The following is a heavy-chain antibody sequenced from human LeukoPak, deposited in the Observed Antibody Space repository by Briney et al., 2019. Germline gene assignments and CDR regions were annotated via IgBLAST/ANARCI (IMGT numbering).Heavy chain of an antibody. V-gene: IGHV4-4*07. CDR3: ARDDYYYYYMDV. J-gene: IGHJ6*03. Sequence: SETLYLTCTVSGGSISSYYWSWIRQPAGEGLEWIGRIYTSGSTNYNPSLKSRVTMSVDTSKNQFSLKLSSVTAADTAVYYCARDDYYYYYMDVWGKGTTVTVSS. CDR1: GGSISSYY. CDR2: IYTSGST.